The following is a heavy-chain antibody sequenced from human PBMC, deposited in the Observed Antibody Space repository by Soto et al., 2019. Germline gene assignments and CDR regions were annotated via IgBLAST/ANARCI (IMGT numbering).Heavy chain of an antibody. D-gene: IGHD2-15*01. V-gene: IGHV3-33*08. J-gene: IGHJ6*02. CDR3: ARGDCTGAYCYSWPFNYGVDV. CDR2: IWYDGSNK. Sequence: PGGSLRLSCTTSGFTFTTYGMYWVRQAPGKGLEWVAIIWYDGSNKYYGDSVKGRFTISRDNSKNTLYLQMNSLRAEDTALYYCARGDCTGAYCYSWPFNYGVDVWGQGTTVTVSS. CDR1: GFTFTTYG.